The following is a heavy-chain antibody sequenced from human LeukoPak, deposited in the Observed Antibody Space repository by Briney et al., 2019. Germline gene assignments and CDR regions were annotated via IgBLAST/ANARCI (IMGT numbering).Heavy chain of an antibody. CDR3: AGYKYYYDSSGYQLVAFDI. J-gene: IGHJ3*02. CDR1: EDKFSSSG. Sequence: SVKVSCKASEDKFSSSGFSWVRQAPEQGLEWMGGIIPIFGTPNYAREFHGRVTITADESTSTAYMELSSLRSEDTAVYYCAGYKYYYDSSGYQLVAFDIWGQGTMVTVSS. V-gene: IGHV1-69*13. D-gene: IGHD3-22*01. CDR2: IIPIFGTP.